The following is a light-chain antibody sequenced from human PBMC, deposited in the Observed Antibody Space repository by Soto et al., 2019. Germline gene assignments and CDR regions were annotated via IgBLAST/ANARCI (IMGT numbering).Light chain of an antibody. J-gene: IGKJ1*01. V-gene: IGKV1-5*01. CDR3: QQYNGYWT. Sequence: DIQMTQSPSTLSASVGDRVVITCRASQSITTWLAWYQQKPGKAPKLLIYDASSLESGVPSRFSGSGSGTEFTLTISSLQPDDFATYYCQQYNGYWTFGQGTKVDI. CDR1: QSITTW. CDR2: DAS.